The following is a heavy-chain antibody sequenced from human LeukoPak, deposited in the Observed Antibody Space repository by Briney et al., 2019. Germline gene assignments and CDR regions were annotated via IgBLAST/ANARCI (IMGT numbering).Heavy chain of an antibody. D-gene: IGHD2-2*02. V-gene: IGHV4-61*02. CDR3: AREWHCSSTSCYTLWFDP. J-gene: IGHJ5*02. Sequence: PSQNLSLTCTVSGGSISSGSYYWSWVRQPAGKGLEWIGRIYTSGSTNYNPSLKSRVTISGDTSKNQFSLKLSSVTAADTAVYYCAREWHCSSTSCYTLWFDPWGQGTLVTVSS. CDR1: GGSISSGSYY. CDR2: IYTSGST.